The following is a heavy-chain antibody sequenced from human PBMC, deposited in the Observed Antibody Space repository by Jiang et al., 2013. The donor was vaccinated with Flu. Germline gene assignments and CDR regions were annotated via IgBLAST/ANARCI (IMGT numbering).Heavy chain of an antibody. D-gene: IGHD3-22*01. V-gene: IGHV3-30*04. J-gene: IGHJ5*02. CDR3: ARASSDSSGYTNWFDP. Sequence: GGGVVQPGRSLRLSCAASGFTFSSYAMHWVRQAPGKGLEWVAVISYDGSNKYYADSVKGRFTISRDNSKNTLYLQMNSLRAEDTAVYYCARASSDSSGYTNWFDPWGQGTLVTVSS. CDR2: ISYDGSNK. CDR1: GFTFSSYA.